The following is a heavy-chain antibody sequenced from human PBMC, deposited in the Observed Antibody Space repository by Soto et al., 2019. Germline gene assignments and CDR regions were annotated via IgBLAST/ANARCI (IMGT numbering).Heavy chain of an antibody. D-gene: IGHD6-19*01. V-gene: IGHV3-23*01. Sequence: GGSLRLSCAASGFTFSSYAMIWVRQAPGKGLEWVSAISGSGGSTYYADSVKGRFTISRDNSKNTLYLQMNSLRAEDTAVYYCAKGGWSYYYYGMDVWGQGTTVTVSS. CDR3: AKGGWSYYYYGMDV. J-gene: IGHJ6*02. CDR1: GFTFSSYA. CDR2: ISGSGGST.